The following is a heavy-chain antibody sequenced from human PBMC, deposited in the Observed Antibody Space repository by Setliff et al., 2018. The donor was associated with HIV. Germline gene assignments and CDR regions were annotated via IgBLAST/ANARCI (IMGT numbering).Heavy chain of an antibody. D-gene: IGHD3-22*01. V-gene: IGHV1-18*01. CDR1: GYTFTNYG. CDR2: ISTYNGNT. Sequence: ASVKVSCKASGYTFTNYGINWVRQAPGQGPEWMGWISTYNGNTSNTQNLQGRVTMTTDTSTNTAYMELRSPTSDDTAVYYCARDKALYYYDGSGSPLFDIWGQGTMVTVSS. CDR3: ARDKALYYYDGSGSPLFDI. J-gene: IGHJ3*02.